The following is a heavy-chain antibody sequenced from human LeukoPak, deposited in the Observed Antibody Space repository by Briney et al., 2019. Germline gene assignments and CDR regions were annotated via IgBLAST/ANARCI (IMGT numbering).Heavy chain of an antibody. CDR3: AREGERYCSSTSCSGDDAFDI. Sequence: ASVKVSCKASGYTFTSYGISWVRQAPGQGLEWMGWISAYNGNTNYAQKLQGRVTMTTDTSTSTAYMELRSLRSDDTAVYYCAREGERYCSSTSCSGDDAFDIWGQGTMVTVSP. CDR2: ISAYNGNT. J-gene: IGHJ3*02. D-gene: IGHD2-2*01. V-gene: IGHV1-18*01. CDR1: GYTFTSYG.